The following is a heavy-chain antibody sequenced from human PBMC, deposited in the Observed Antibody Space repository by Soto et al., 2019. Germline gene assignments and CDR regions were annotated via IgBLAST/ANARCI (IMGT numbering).Heavy chain of an antibody. V-gene: IGHV3-33*01. CDR2: IWYDGSNK. D-gene: IGHD3-22*01. CDR1: GFTFSSYG. Sequence: HPGGSLRLSCAASGFTFSSYGMHWVRQAPGKGLEWVAVIWYDGSNKYYADSVKGRFTISRDNSKNTLYLQMNSLRAGDTAVYYCAREDFYYDSSGTTQYFDYWGQGTLVTVSS. J-gene: IGHJ4*02. CDR3: AREDFYYDSSGTTQYFDY.